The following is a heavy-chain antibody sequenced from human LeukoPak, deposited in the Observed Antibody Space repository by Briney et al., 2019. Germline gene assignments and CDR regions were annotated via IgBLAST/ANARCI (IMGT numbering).Heavy chain of an antibody. V-gene: IGHV4-39*07. CDR1: GGSISSSSYY. Sequence: SETLSLTCTVSGGSISSSSYYWGWIRQPPGKGLEWIGEINHSGSTNYNPSLKSRVTISVDTSKNQFSLKLSSVTAADTAVYYCALMVRGVIATLRPAFDYWGQGTLVTVSS. J-gene: IGHJ4*02. D-gene: IGHD3-10*01. CDR3: ALMVRGVIATLRPAFDY. CDR2: INHSGST.